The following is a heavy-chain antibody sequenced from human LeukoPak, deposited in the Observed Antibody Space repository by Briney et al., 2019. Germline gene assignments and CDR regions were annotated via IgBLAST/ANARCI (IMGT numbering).Heavy chain of an antibody. CDR1: GYGFTSYW. CDR3: ARRYSSSLGNVDY. Sequence: GESLKISCKGSGYGFTSYWIGWVRQMPGKGLEWMGSIYCGDSDTRYSPSFQGQVTISADKSTRTAYLQWSSLKASDTAMYYCARRYSSSLGNVDYWGQGTLVTVSS. D-gene: IGHD6-13*01. CDR2: IYCGDSDT. V-gene: IGHV5-51*01. J-gene: IGHJ4*02.